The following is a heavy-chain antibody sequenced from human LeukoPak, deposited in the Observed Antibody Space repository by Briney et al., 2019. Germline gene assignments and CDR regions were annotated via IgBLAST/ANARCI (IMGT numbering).Heavy chain of an antibody. CDR3: ARERYSYGHEEFDY. CDR2: IYHSGST. D-gene: IGHD5-18*01. CDR1: GYSISSGYY. Sequence: SSETLSLTCTVSGYSISSGYYWGWIRQPPGKGLEWIGSIYHSGSTYYNPSLKSRVTISVDTSKNQFSLKLSSVTAADTAVYHCARERYSYGHEEFDYWGQGTLVTVSS. J-gene: IGHJ4*02. V-gene: IGHV4-38-2*02.